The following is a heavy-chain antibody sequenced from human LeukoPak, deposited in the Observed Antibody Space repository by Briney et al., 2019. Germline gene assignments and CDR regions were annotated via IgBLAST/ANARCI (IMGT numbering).Heavy chain of an antibody. V-gene: IGHV3-64*01. CDR2: ISSNGGST. CDR3: AREWGKNYDFWSGYYKNYGMDV. D-gene: IGHD3-3*01. J-gene: IGHJ6*02. Sequence: GGSLRLSCAASGFTFSSYAMHWVRQAPGKGLEYVSAISSNGGSTYYANSVKGRFTISRDNSKNTLNLQMGSLRAEDMAVYYCAREWGKNYDFWSGYYKNYGMDVWGQGTTVTVSS. CDR1: GFTFSSYA.